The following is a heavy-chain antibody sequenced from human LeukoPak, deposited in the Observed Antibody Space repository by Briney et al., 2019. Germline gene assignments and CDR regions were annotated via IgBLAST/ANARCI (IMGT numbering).Heavy chain of an antibody. V-gene: IGHV4-4*07. CDR2: IYTTGSTDST. CDR1: GGSISSSY. CDR3: AGFGAGSYY. D-gene: IGHD3-10*01. Sequence: PSETLSLTCTVSGGSISSSYCSWIRQPAGKGLEWIGRIYTTGSTDSTDFNPSLKSRVTMSVDTSKNQFSLRLGSVTAADTAVYYCAGFGAGSYYWGQGTLVTVSS. J-gene: IGHJ4*02.